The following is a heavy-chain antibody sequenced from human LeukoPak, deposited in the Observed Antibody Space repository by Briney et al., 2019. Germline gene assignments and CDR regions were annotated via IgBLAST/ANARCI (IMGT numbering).Heavy chain of an antibody. V-gene: IGHV4-59*01. J-gene: IGHJ4*02. CDR1: GGSISSYY. D-gene: IGHD6-13*01. Sequence: PSETLSLTCTVSGGSISSYYWSWIRQPPGKGLEWIGYIYYSGSTNYNPSLKSRVTISVDTSKNQFSLKLSSVTAADTAVHYCAGNSIAAAGTWGQGTLVTVSS. CDR2: IYYSGST. CDR3: AGNSIAAAGT.